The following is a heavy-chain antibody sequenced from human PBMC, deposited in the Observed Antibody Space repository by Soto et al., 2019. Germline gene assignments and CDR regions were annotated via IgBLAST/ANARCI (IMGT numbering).Heavy chain of an antibody. V-gene: IGHV4-39*01. CDR3: ARRSDYSKSVHY. Sequence: SETLSLTCTVSGGSISSTSYFWAWIRQPPGKGLEWIGTISYSGITYYNPSLKSQVTVSADTSKNQFSLKLSSVTAADTAIYYCARRSDYSKSVHYWGQGTLVTVSS. D-gene: IGHD4-4*01. CDR1: GGSISSTSYF. CDR2: ISYSGIT. J-gene: IGHJ4*02.